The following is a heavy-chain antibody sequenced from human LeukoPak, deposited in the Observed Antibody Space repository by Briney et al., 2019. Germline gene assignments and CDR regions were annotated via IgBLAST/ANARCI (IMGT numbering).Heavy chain of an antibody. Sequence: NPSETLSLTCTVSGASISNYFWSRIRQPPGKGLEWIGYIYYTGSTNSKPSLKSRVTISLDMSKNQFSLKLSSVTAADTAVYYCARHVEGYGDDYYYGMDVWGQGTTVTVSS. V-gene: IGHV4-59*08. CDR2: IYYTGST. CDR3: ARHVEGYGDDYYYGMDV. D-gene: IGHD4-17*01. J-gene: IGHJ6*02. CDR1: GASISNYF.